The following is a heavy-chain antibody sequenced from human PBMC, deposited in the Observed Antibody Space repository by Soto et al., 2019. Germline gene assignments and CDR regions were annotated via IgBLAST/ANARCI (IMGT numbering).Heavy chain of an antibody. CDR3: ARDGQYGSGNYAFDY. CDR1: GGSISSGGYY. Sequence: SETLSLTGTVSGGSISSGGYYWSWIRQHPGKGLEWIGYIYYSGSTYYNPSLKSRVTISVDTSKNQFSLRLSSVTAADTAVYYCARDGQYGSGNYAFDYWGQGTLVTVSS. D-gene: IGHD3-10*01. J-gene: IGHJ4*02. CDR2: IYYSGST. V-gene: IGHV4-31*03.